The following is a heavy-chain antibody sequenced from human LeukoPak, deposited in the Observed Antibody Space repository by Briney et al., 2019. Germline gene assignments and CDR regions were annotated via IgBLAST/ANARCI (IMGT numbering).Heavy chain of an antibody. J-gene: IGHJ4*02. CDR2: ISGNGGNT. CDR1: GFTLDDYA. CDR3: AKDISNWNSRHFDY. D-gene: IGHD1-7*01. Sequence: PGGSLRLSCAASGFTLDDYAMHWVRQVPGKGLEWVSLISGNGGNTYYADSVKGRFTISRDNSKNSLYLQMNSLRTEDTALYYCAKDISNWNSRHFDYWGQGTLVTVSS. V-gene: IGHV3-43*02.